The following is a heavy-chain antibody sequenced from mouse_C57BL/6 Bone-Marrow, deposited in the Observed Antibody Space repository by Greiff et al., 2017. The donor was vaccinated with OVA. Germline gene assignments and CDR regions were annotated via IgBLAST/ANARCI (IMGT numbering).Heavy chain of an antibody. CDR3: ARRYYGSSPQYAMDY. J-gene: IGHJ4*01. D-gene: IGHD1-1*01. Sequence: VQLQQPGAELVKPGASVKMSCKASGYTFTSYWITWVKQRPGQGLEWIGDIYPGSGSTNYNEKFKSKATLTVDTSSSTAYMQLSSLTSEDSAVYDCARRYYGSSPQYAMDYWGQGTSVTVSS. V-gene: IGHV1-55*01. CDR2: IYPGSGST. CDR1: GYTFTSYW.